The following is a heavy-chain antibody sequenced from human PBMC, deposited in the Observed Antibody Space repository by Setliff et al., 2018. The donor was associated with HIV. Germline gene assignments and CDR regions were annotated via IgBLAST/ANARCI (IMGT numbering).Heavy chain of an antibody. D-gene: IGHD2-2*01. CDR1: GGSISSDY. CDR2: IYYSGST. Sequence: SETLSLTCTVSGGSISSDYWSWIRQPPGKGLEWIGYIYYSGSTNYNPSLKSRVTISVATSKNQFSLKLNSVTTADTAVYYCARHICGTTACYAVDVWGPGTMVTVSS. V-gene: IGHV4-59*01. J-gene: IGHJ3*01. CDR3: ARHICGTTACYAVDV.